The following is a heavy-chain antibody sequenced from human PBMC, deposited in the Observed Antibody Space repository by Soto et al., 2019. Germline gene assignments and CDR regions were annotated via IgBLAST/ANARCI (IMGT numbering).Heavy chain of an antibody. Sequence: QVQLQESGPGLVKPSETLSLTCTVSGGTISSWYWSWIRQPPGKGLEWIGYIYYSGSTNCNPSPKRRVTISVDTSKNQFSLKLSSVTAADTAVYYCARRYGSAIDYWGQGTLVTVSS. V-gene: IGHV4-59*08. D-gene: IGHD1-26*01. CDR2: IYYSGST. J-gene: IGHJ4*02. CDR3: ARRYGSAIDY. CDR1: GGTISSWY.